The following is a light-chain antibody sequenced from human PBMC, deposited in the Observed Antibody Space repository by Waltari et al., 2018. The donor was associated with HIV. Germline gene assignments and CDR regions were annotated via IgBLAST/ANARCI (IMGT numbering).Light chain of an antibody. CDR1: ISNIGRNY. J-gene: IGLJ2*01. CDR3: ATWDDSLSGLEVV. V-gene: IGLV1-47*01. CDR2: RSN. Sequence: QSLLTQPPSASGTPGARVTISCSGSISNIGRNYVYWYQQIPGKAPKLLIYRSNQRPSGVPDRFSGSTSGTSASLAISGLRSEDEADYYCATWDDSLSGLEVVFGGGTKLTVL.